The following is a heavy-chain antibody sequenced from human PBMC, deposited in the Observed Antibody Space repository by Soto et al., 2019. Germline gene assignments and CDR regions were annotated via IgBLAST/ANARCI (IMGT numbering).Heavy chain of an antibody. Sequence: QVQPVQSGAEVKKPGSSVKVSCKASGGTFSSYGISWVRQAPGQGLEWMGGIILIFGTANYAQKFQGRVTITADESTSTAYMELSSLRSEDTAVYYCAGRRGEYCTNGVCSWFDPWGQGTLVTVSS. V-gene: IGHV1-69*01. CDR1: GGTFSSYG. CDR2: IILIFGTA. CDR3: AGRRGEYCTNGVCSWFDP. D-gene: IGHD2-8*01. J-gene: IGHJ5*02.